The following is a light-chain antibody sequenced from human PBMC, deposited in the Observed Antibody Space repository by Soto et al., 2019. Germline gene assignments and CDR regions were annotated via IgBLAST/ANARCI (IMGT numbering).Light chain of an antibody. CDR2: GAS. CDR3: QQYNNWPPWT. Sequence: DIQVTQSPSSLSASVGDRVTITCRASQSINTFLNWYQQRPGKAPNLLIYGASNLQSGVPSRFSGSGSGTDFTLTISSLQSEDFAVYYCQQYNNWPPWTFGQGTKVEIK. CDR1: QSINTF. J-gene: IGKJ1*01. V-gene: IGKV1-39*01.